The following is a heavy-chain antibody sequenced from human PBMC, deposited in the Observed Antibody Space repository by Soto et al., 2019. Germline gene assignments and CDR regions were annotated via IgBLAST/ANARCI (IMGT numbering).Heavy chain of an antibody. V-gene: IGHV4-39*01. Sequence: QLQLQESGPGLVKPSETLSLTCSVSGGSISSSTYYWVWIRQSPGKGLEWIGRVYKSGGTYYNPSLKRRLRLSLDTPNNRFSQTNNSVTPAVTPLFYRARHHDAGYDFAYGGQGILVTVSS. CDR1: GGSISSSTYY. D-gene: IGHD5-18*01. J-gene: IGHJ4*02. CDR2: VYKSGGT. CDR3: ARHHDAGYDFAY.